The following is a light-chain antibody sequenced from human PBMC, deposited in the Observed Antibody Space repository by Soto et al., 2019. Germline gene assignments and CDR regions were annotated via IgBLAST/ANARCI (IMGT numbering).Light chain of an antibody. CDR1: QSVTSSF. CDR2: GAS. V-gene: IGKV3-20*01. J-gene: IGKJ2*01. CDR3: QQYGNSPRT. Sequence: EIVLTQSPGTLSLSPGERATLSCRASQSVTSSFLAWYQHKPGQTPRLLIYGASNRATGIPDRFSGSGSGTDFTLTISRLEPEDFAVYYCQQYGNSPRTFGQGTKLEIK.